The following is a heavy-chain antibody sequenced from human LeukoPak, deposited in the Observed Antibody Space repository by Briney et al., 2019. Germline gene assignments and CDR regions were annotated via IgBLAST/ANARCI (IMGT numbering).Heavy chain of an antibody. V-gene: IGHV4-4*09. CDR2: IYTSGST. J-gene: IGHJ6*03. CDR3: ARQGIAAAGYYYYYMDV. D-gene: IGHD6-13*01. CDR1: GGSISSYY. Sequence: SETLSLTCTVSGGSISSYYWSWIRQPPGKGPEWIGYIYTSGSTNYNPSLKSRVTISVDTSKNQFSLKLSSVTAADTAVYYCARQGIAAAGYYYYYMDVWGKGTTVTVSS.